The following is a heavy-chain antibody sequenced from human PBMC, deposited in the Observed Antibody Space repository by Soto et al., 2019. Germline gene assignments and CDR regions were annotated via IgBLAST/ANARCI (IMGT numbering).Heavy chain of an antibody. CDR3: ARAVAGKQLVSRYYYFDY. V-gene: IGHV3-30-3*01. CDR2: ISYDGSNK. CDR1: GFTFSRYA. D-gene: IGHD6-19*01. Sequence: QVQLVESGGGVVQPGRSLRLSCAASGFTFSRYAMHWVRQAPGKGLEWVAVISYDGSNKYYADSVKGRFTISRDNSKNTLYLQMNSLRAEDTAVYDCARAVAGKQLVSRYYYFDYWGQGTLVTVSS. J-gene: IGHJ4*02.